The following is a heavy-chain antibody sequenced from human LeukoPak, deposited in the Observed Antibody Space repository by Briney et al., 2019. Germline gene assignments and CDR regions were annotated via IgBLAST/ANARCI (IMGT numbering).Heavy chain of an antibody. CDR1: GYTFTAYY. CDR3: ARVRNDAKFLEGDDAFDI. J-gene: IGHJ3*02. V-gene: IGHV1-2*04. CDR2: ININNGGT. D-gene: IGHD1-1*01. Sequence: GASVKVSCKASGYTFTAYYMHWVRQAPGQGLEWMGWININNGGTNYAQKFQDWVTMTRDTSITTAYMELSRLRCDDTAVYYCARVRNDAKFLEGDDAFDIWGQGTMVTVSS.